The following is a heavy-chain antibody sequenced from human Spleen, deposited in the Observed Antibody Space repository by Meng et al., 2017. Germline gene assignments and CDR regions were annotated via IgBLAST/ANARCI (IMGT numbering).Heavy chain of an antibody. Sequence: QITLKESGPTLVKPTQTLTLTCTFSGFSLSTNGVGVGWIRQPPGKALEWLGIIYWVDDKRYSPSLKSRLAITKDTSKKQVVLTMTNMDPVDTAKYYCAHSGYDLLTGYYSHYFDQWGQGTLVTVSS. V-gene: IGHV2-5*02. CDR3: AHSGYDLLTGYYSHYFDQ. CDR2: IYWVDDK. CDR1: GFSLSTNGVG. D-gene: IGHD3-9*01. J-gene: IGHJ4*02.